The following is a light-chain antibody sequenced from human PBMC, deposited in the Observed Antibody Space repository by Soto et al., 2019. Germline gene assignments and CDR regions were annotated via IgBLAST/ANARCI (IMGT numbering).Light chain of an antibody. Sequence: EIVLTQSPGTLSLSPGERATLSCRASQSVSSSYLAWYQQKPGQAPRLLIYGASSRATGIPDRFSGSGSGTDFTLTISRLEPGDFAVYYCQQYGSPMYTFGQGTKLEIK. V-gene: IGKV3-20*01. CDR3: QQYGSPMYT. CDR1: QSVSSSY. J-gene: IGKJ2*01. CDR2: GAS.